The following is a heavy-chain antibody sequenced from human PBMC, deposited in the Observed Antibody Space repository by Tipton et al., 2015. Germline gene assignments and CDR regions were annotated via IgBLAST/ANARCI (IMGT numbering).Heavy chain of an antibody. J-gene: IGHJ4*02. Sequence: TLSLTCTVSSGSISRSYCSWIRQPPGKGLEWIGYIFYDGSTNYNPSLKSRLTISVDTSKNHFSLRLSSVTAADTAVYFCARTDALGHFVYWGLGTLLTVSS. CDR2: IFYDGST. D-gene: IGHD2-8*01. CDR1: SGSISRSY. CDR3: ARTDALGHFVY. V-gene: IGHV4-59*01.